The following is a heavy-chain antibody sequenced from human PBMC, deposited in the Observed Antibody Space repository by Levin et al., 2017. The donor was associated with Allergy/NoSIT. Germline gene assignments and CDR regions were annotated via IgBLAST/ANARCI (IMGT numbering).Heavy chain of an antibody. D-gene: IGHD3-16*01. CDR3: AKSRRLALRFDAFDI. V-gene: IGHV5-51*01. CDR2: IYPSDSDT. J-gene: IGHJ3*02. Sequence: GEPLKISCKGSGYNFTSYWIGWVRQMPGKGLEWMGIIYPSDSDTRYSPSFQGQVSISADNSISTVYLQWSSLKASDTAMYYCAKSRRLALRFDAFDIWGQGTMVTVSS. CDR1: GYNFTSYW.